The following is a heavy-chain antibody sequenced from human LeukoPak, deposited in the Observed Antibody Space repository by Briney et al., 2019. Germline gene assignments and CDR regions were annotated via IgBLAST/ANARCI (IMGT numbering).Heavy chain of an antibody. Sequence: PGGSLRLSCAASGFTFSTYNMSWVRQAPAKGLEWVSSISSNSSYIYYAGSVKGRFTISRDNAKNSLYLQMNNLRAEDTTLYYCARERELTYCGGDWYSEAFDMGGEGTLLAVS. V-gene: IGHV3-21*01. CDR2: ISSNSSYI. D-gene: IGHD2-21*02. J-gene: IGHJ3*02. CDR1: GFTFSTYN. CDR3: ARERELTYCGGDWYSEAFDM.